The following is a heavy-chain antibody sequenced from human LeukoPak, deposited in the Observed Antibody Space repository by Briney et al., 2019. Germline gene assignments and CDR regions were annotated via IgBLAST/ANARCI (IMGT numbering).Heavy chain of an antibody. V-gene: IGHV1-69*01. CDR1: GGTFSSYA. J-gene: IGHJ4*02. Sequence: SVKVSCKASGGTFSSYAISWVRQAPGQGLEWMGGIIPIFGTSNYAQKFQGRVTITADESTSTAYMELSSLRSEDTAVYYCASAYYDSSGYYYDFDYWGQGTLVTVSS. D-gene: IGHD3-22*01. CDR3: ASAYYDSSGYYYDFDY. CDR2: IIPIFGTS.